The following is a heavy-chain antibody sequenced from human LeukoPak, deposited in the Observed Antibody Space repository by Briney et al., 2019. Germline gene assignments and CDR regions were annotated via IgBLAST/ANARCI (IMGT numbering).Heavy chain of an antibody. CDR2: ISPTYDI. D-gene: IGHD7-27*01. Sequence: GGSLRLSCAASGFIFSSFAMNWVSHAPGKGLEWVSYISPTYDIYYSDSVRGRFTISRDNAKNSLYLQMNSLRDEDTAVYYCARDHNWGFDYWGQGTLVAVSS. CDR1: GFIFSSFA. J-gene: IGHJ4*02. CDR3: ARDHNWGFDY. V-gene: IGHV3-48*02.